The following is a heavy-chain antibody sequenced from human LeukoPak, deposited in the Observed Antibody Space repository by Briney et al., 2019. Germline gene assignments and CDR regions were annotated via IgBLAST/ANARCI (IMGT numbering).Heavy chain of an antibody. D-gene: IGHD6-13*01. Sequence: GGSLRLSCAASALTFSAYAMHWVRQPPGKGLEWVAVISYDGSNKYYADSVKGRFTISRDKSKNTLDLQMNSLRAEDTAVYYCAKDGSITAAGGFDPWGQGTLVTVSS. J-gene: IGHJ5*02. V-gene: IGHV3-30*18. CDR3: AKDGSITAAGGFDP. CDR1: ALTFSAYA. CDR2: ISYDGSNK.